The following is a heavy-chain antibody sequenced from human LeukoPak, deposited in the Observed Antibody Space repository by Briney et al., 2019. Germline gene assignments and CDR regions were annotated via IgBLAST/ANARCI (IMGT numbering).Heavy chain of an antibody. CDR1: GFSFNNYA. D-gene: IGHD5-12*01. CDR3: AKGAYDYIEIAYFDY. V-gene: IGHV3-23*01. CDR2: IIGSSA. Sequence: GGSLRLSCVASGFSFNNYAMNWVRQAPGKGLEWVSLIIGSSAFYANSVKGRFTIPRDKSKNTLYLQMNSLRAEDTAVYYCAKGAYDYIEIAYFDYWGQGSLVTVSS. J-gene: IGHJ4*02.